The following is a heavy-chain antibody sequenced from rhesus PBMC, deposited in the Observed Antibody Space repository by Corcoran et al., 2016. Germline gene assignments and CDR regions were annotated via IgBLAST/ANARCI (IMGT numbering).Heavy chain of an antibody. CDR1: VGSISSGYYY. CDR3: ASGNGNRDY. CDR2: ITYSEST. V-gene: IGHV4-122*02. J-gene: IGHJ4*01. D-gene: IGHD4-35*01. Sequence: QVQLPESGPGLVKPSEPLSLTCAVSVGSISSGYYYWSWIRQPPGKGLEWIGDITYSESTSYTPSLKSRVTISRDTSKNQFSLKLSSVTAADTAVYYCASGNGNRDYWGQGVLVTVSS.